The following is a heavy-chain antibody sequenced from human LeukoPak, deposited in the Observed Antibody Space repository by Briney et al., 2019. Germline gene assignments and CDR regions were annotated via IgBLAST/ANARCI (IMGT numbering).Heavy chain of an antibody. CDR3: ARENTYCSSTSCYGLFDY. V-gene: IGHV4-38-2*02. J-gene: IGHJ4*02. Sequence: SETLSLTCAVSGYSISSGYYWGWIRPPPGKGLEWIGSIYHSGSTYYNPSLKSRVTISVDTSKNQFSLKLSSVTAADTAVYYCARENTYCSSTSCYGLFDYWGQGTLVTVSS. CDR2: IYHSGST. D-gene: IGHD2-2*01. CDR1: GYSISSGYY.